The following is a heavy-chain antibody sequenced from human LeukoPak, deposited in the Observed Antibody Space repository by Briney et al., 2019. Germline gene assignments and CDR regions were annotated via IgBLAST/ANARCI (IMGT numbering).Heavy chain of an antibody. V-gene: IGHV1-69*04. CDR1: GGTFSSYA. CDR3: AREVAVDTAMVRGDYFDY. Sequence: GSSVKVSCKASGGTFSSYAISWVRQAPGQGLEWMGRIIPILGIANYAQKFQGRVTVTADKSTSTAYMELSSLRSEDTAVYYCAREVAVDTAMVRGDYFDYWGQGTLVTVSS. D-gene: IGHD5-18*01. J-gene: IGHJ4*02. CDR2: IIPILGIA.